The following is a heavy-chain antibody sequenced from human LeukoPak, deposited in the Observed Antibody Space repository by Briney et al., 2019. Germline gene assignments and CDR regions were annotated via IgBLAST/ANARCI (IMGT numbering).Heavy chain of an antibody. D-gene: IGHD6-6*01. V-gene: IGHV3-64*01. CDR1: GFTFSSYA. CDR3: ARDQGSSSPEYYFDY. CDR2: ISSNGGST. Sequence: GGSLRLSCAASGFTFSSYAMHWVRQAPGKGPECVSAISSNGGSTYYANSVKGRFTISRDNSKNTLYLQMGSLRAEDMAVYYCARDQGSSSPEYYFDYWGQGTLVTVSS. J-gene: IGHJ4*02.